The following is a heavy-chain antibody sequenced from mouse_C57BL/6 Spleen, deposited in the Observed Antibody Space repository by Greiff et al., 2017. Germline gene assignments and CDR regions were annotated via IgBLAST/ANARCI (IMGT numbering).Heavy chain of an antibody. CDR1: GYTFTSYW. CDR3: ARLDDHDVLEY. J-gene: IGHJ2*01. CDR2: INPSNGGT. Sequence: QAQLQQPGTELVKPGASVKLSCKASGYTFTSYWMHWVNQRPGQGIEWIGNINPSNGGTNYNEKFKSKATLTVDKSSSTAYMQLSSLTSEDSAVYYCARLDDHDVLEYWSQGTTLTDSS. D-gene: IGHD2-4*01. V-gene: IGHV1-53*01.